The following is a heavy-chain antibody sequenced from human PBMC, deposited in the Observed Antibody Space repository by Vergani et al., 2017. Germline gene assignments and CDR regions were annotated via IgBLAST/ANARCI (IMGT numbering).Heavy chain of an antibody. CDR2: IIPILGIA. Sequence: QVQLVQSGAEVKKPGSSVKVSCKASGGTFSSYTISWVRQAPGQGLEWMGRIIPILGIANYAQKFQGRVTITADKSTSTAYMALSSLRAEDTAVYYCARALECIVVVTALDYWGQGTLVTVSS. D-gene: IGHD2-21*02. CDR3: ARALECIVVVTALDY. V-gene: IGHV1-69*02. CDR1: GGTFSSYT. J-gene: IGHJ4*02.